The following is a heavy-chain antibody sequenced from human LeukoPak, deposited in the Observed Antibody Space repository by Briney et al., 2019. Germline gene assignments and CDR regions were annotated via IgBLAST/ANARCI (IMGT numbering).Heavy chain of an antibody. Sequence: PSETLSLTCNVSGGSISSNTHYWGWIRQPPGKGLEWIASVHYTGSTYYNPFLKSRVTIAVDTSKNQFSVRMTSVTAADTAVYYCARRADHFYYYMDVWGKGTTVTVSS. CDR1: GGSISSNTHY. J-gene: IGHJ6*03. CDR2: VHYTGST. V-gene: IGHV4-39*07. CDR3: ARRADHFYYYMDV. D-gene: IGHD3-10*01.